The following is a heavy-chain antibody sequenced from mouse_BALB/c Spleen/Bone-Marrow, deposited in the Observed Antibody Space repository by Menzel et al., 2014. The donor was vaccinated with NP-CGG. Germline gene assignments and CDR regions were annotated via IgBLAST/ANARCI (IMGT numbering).Heavy chain of an antibody. Sequence: DVKLQESGGGLVQPGGSLKLSCAASGFDFSRYWMTWVRQAPGKGLEWIGEIKPDSRTINYSPSLKEKFIISRDNAKSTLYLQMSKVRSEDTALYYCARLGYYGAMAYWGQGTSVTVSS. V-gene: IGHV4-1*02. CDR1: GFDFSRYW. CDR2: IKPDSRTI. CDR3: ARLGYYGAMAY. D-gene: IGHD1-1*01. J-gene: IGHJ4*01.